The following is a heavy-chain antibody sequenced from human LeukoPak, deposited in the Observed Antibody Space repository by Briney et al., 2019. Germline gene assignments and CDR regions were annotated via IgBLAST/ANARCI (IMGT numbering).Heavy chain of an antibody. D-gene: IGHD3-22*01. CDR2: ISYDGSSE. CDR1: GFTFSNYA. V-gene: IGHV3-30*03. Sequence: PGRSLRLPCAASGFTFSNYAMHWVRQAPGKGLEWVAVISYDGSSEYYADSVKGRFTISRDNSKMMYLQMNSLRTDDTAVYYCAREGYYYDSSGYSYYFDSWGQGTLVTVSS. J-gene: IGHJ4*02. CDR3: AREGYYYDSSGYSYYFDS.